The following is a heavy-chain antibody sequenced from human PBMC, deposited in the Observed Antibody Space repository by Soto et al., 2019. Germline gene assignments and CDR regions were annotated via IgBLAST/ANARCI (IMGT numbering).Heavy chain of an antibody. V-gene: IGHV1-18*01. J-gene: IGHJ6*02. CDR1: GYTFTSYG. Sequence: ASVKVSCKASGYTFTSYGISWVRQAPGQGLEWMGWISAYNGNTNYAQKLKGRVTMTTDTSTSTADMELRSLRSDDTAVYYCARKIVVVPAAIGNYYYYGMDVWGQGTTVTVSS. CDR3: ARKIVVVPAAIGNYYYYGMDV. D-gene: IGHD2-2*02. CDR2: ISAYNGNT.